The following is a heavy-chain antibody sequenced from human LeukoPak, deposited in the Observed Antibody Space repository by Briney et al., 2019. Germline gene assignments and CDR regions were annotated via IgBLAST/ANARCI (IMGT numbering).Heavy chain of an antibody. CDR1: GFNFNFYG. Sequence: GGSLRLSCLASGFNFNFYGMSWVRQAPGKGPEWVSSISSTSKYTYYADSVKGRFTISRDNAKNSLYLQLDSLRVEDTATYFCARDRWDIVAIPAPIEYWGQGSLVAVSS. V-gene: IGHV3-21*06. CDR2: ISSTSKYT. D-gene: IGHD5-12*01. CDR3: ARDRWDIVAIPAPIEY. J-gene: IGHJ4*02.